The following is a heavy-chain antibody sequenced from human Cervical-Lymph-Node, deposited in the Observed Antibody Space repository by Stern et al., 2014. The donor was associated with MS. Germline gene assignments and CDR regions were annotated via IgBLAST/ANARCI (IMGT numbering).Heavy chain of an antibody. CDR1: GGSMKSYH. Sequence: VQLVESGPGLVKPSETLSLTCTVSGGSMKSYHWGWIRQSPGKGLDWIGTIYYSGSTYYNPSLKSRVTISVDSSNTQFSLRHTPVTAADTAVYYCARQGYCSGGSCYYWYFDLWGRGTLVTVSS. V-gene: IGHV4-39*01. CDR2: IYYSGST. J-gene: IGHJ2*01. D-gene: IGHD2-15*01. CDR3: ARQGYCSGGSCYYWYFDL.